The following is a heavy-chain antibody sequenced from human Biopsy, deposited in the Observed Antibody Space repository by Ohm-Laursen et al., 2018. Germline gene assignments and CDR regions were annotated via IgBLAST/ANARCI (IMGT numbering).Heavy chain of an antibody. J-gene: IGHJ5*02. CDR2: IRTDNGAT. V-gene: IGHV1-18*04. CDR1: GYTFTTYG. CDR3: ARERDP. Sequence: SVKVSCKASGYTFTTYGISWVRQAPGRGLEWMGWIRTDNGATDYAQNLQGRVTMTTDTSAATAYMELRSLRSDDTAVYYCARERDPWGQGTLVTVPS.